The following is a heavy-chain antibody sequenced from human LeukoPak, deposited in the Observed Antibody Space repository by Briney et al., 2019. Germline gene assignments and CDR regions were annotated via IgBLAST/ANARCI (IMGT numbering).Heavy chain of an antibody. CDR1: GGSISSYY. Sequence: SETLSLTYTVSGGSISSYYWSWIRQPPGKGLEWIGYIYYSGSTNYNPSLKSRVTISVDTSKNQFSLRLSSVTAADTAVYYCARDTVVISHDAFDIWGLGTMVTVSS. V-gene: IGHV4-59*12. CDR2: IYYSGST. D-gene: IGHD3-22*01. CDR3: ARDTVVISHDAFDI. J-gene: IGHJ3*02.